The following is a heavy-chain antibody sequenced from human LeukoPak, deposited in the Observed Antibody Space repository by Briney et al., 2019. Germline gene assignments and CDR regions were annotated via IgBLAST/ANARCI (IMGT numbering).Heavy chain of an antibody. D-gene: IGHD3-22*01. CDR2: ISGSGGST. V-gene: IGHV3-23*01. J-gene: IGHJ3*02. Sequence: GGSLRLSCAASGFTFSSYAMSWVRQAPGKGLEWVSAISGSGGSTCYADSVKGRFTISRDNSKNTLYLQMNSLRAEDTAVYYCAKRAVDGYYDSSGYPDNDAFDIWGQGTMVTVSS. CDR1: GFTFSSYA. CDR3: AKRAVDGYYDSSGYPDNDAFDI.